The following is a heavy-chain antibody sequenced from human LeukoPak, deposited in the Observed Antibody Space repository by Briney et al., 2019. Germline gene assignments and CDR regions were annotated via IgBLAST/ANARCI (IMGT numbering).Heavy chain of an antibody. D-gene: IGHD3-10*01. Sequence: ASVKVSCKASGGTFSSYAISWVRQAPGQGLEWMGGIIPIFGTANYAQKFQGRVTITADESTSTAYMELSSLRSEDTAVYYCARSDGSGSYYTDYWGQGTLVTVSS. V-gene: IGHV1-69*13. CDR3: ARSDGSGSYYTDY. CDR2: IIPIFGTA. CDR1: GGTFSSYA. J-gene: IGHJ4*02.